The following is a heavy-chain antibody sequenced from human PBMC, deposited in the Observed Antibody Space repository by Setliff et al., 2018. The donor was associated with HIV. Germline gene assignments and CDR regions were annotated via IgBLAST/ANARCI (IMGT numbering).Heavy chain of an antibody. J-gene: IGHJ6*03. D-gene: IGHD2-8*01. CDR2: ISAYNGNT. CDR3: VGLTADMTNYYYYIDV. Sequence: ASVKVSCKASGYTFTSYGISWVRQAPGQGLEWMGWISAYNGNTNYAQKLQGRVTMTTDTSTSTAYMEVRSLSFDDTAVYYCVGLTADMTNYYYYIDVWGKGTTVTVSS. V-gene: IGHV1-18*01. CDR1: GYTFTSYG.